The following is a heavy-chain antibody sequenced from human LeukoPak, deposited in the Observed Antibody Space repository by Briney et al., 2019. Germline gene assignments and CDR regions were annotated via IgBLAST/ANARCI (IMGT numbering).Heavy chain of an antibody. D-gene: IGHD4-23*01. CDR2: INKGGSEK. CDR1: GFSITNYW. V-gene: IGHV3-7*04. J-gene: IGHJ4*02. CDR3: AGGLGWVSDY. Sequence: GGSLRLSCAGSGFSITNYWMTWVRQAPGKGLEWVAIINKGGSEKYFVDSVKGRFSISRDNAKNSVYLDMNSLRVEDTAVHFCAGGLGWVSDYWGQGILVSVSS.